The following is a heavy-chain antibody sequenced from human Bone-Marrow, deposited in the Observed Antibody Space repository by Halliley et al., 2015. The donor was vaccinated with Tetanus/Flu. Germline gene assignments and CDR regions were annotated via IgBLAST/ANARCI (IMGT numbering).Heavy chain of an antibody. V-gene: IGHV3-11*03. CDR3: ARINSGSSYWYFDL. D-gene: IGHD6-6*01. Sequence: SSRYTDDADSGKGRFTIPRDNAKNSLHLQMNSLRADDTAVYYCARINSGSSYWYFDLWGRGPLVTVSS. CDR2: SSRYT. J-gene: IGHJ2*01.